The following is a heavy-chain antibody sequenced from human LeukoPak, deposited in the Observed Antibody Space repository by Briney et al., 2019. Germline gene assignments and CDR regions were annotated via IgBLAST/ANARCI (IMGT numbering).Heavy chain of an antibody. V-gene: IGHV4-59*08. CDR3: ARTYSPYYYYYGMDV. J-gene: IGHJ6*02. Sequence: KPSETLSLTCTVSGGSISSYYWSWIRQPPEKGLEWIGYIYNSGSTSYNPSLKSRVTISVDTSKNQFSLKLSSVTAADTAVYYCARTYSPYYYYYGMDVWGQGTTVTVSS. D-gene: IGHD2-21*01. CDR1: GGSISSYY. CDR2: IYNSGST.